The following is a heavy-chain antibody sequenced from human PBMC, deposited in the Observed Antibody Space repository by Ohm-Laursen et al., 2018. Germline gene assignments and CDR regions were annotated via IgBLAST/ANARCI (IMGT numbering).Heavy chain of an antibody. Sequence: SLRLSCSASGFTFSNHGMHWVRQAPGKGLEWVAVISYDGNNKYYADSVKGRFTISRDNSKNTLYLQMNSLRVEDTAVYYCAKAYGDYIDYYYYYGMDVWGQGTTVTVSS. V-gene: IGHV3-30*18. CDR3: AKAYGDYIDYYYYYGMDV. D-gene: IGHD4-17*01. CDR1: GFTFSNHG. CDR2: ISYDGNNK. J-gene: IGHJ6*02.